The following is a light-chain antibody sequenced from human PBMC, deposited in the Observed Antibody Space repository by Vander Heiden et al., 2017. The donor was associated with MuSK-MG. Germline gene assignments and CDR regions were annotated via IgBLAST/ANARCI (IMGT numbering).Light chain of an antibody. CDR1: QSVSNN. Sequence: EIVMTQSPVTLSVSPGERATLSCRASQSVSNNLAWYQQKPGQAPRLLIYGASTRDTGNPARFSGSGYGKEFTLTISSRQSEDFAVYYCQQNDNWPPLTFGGGTKVEIK. CDR3: QQNDNWPPLT. V-gene: IGKV3-15*01. CDR2: GAS. J-gene: IGKJ4*01.